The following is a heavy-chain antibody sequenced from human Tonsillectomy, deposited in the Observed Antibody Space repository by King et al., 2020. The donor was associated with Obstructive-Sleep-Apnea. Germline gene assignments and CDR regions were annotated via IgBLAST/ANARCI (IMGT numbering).Heavy chain of an antibody. J-gene: IGHJ4*02. CDR3: ALGSGSPGNFDY. Sequence: VQLVESGGGLVQPGGSLRLSCAASGFTFNKHGINWVRQAPGKELEWVSTINPSATTTYYADSVKGRFTISRDNSRNTFFLQMNGLRAGDTAVYYCALGSGSPGNFDYWGQGTLVTVSS. V-gene: IGHV3-23*04. D-gene: IGHD1-26*01. CDR2: INPSATTT. CDR1: GFTFNKHG.